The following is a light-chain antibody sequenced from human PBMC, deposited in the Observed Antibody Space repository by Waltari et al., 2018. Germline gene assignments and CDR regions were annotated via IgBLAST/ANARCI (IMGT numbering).Light chain of an antibody. Sequence: EIVLTQSPGTLSLSPGERATLSCRASQSVYGSYLAWYQQKPGQAPRLLIYNASNTATGIPDRFSCSGSATDFSLTISRLEPEDFAVYYCQQYGTSPSTFGQGTKLEIK. V-gene: IGKV3-20*01. CDR2: NAS. CDR3: QQYGTSPST. CDR1: QSVYGSY. J-gene: IGKJ2*01.